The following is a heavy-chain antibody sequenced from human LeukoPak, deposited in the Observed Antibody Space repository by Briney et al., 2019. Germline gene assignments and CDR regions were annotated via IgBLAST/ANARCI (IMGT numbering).Heavy chain of an antibody. J-gene: IGHJ4*02. CDR3: ARDIGGLWFGELLYPMYYFDY. Sequence: ASVKVSCKASGYTFTGYYMHWVRQAPGQGLEWMGWINPNSGGTNYAQKFQGWVTMTRDTSISTAYMELSRLRSDDTAVYYCARDIGGLWFGELLYPMYYFDYWGQGTLVTVSS. V-gene: IGHV1-2*04. D-gene: IGHD3-10*01. CDR1: GYTFTGYY. CDR2: INPNSGGT.